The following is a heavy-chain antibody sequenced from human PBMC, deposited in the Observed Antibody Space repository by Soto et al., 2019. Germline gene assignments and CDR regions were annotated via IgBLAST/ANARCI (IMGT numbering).Heavy chain of an antibody. J-gene: IGHJ4*02. CDR3: ARDRELIAAAGTIDY. V-gene: IGHV3-33*01. D-gene: IGHD6-13*01. CDR2: IWYDGSNK. Sequence: GGSLRLSCAASGFTFSSYGMHWVRQAPGKGLEWVAVIWYDGSNKYYADSVKGRFTISRDNSKNTLYLQMNSLRAEDTAVYYCARDRELIAAAGTIDYWGQGTLVTVSS. CDR1: GFTFSSYG.